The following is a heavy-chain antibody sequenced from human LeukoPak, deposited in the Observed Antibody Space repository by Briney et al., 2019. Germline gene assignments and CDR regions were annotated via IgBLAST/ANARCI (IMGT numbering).Heavy chain of an antibody. CDR3: ASVVGSGWYYFDY. Sequence: SVKVSCKASGGTFSSYAISWVRQAPGQGLEWMGRIIPILGIANYAQKFQGRVTMTRDTSTSTVYMELSSLRSEDTAVYYCASVVGSGWYYFDYWGQGTLVTVSS. CDR1: GGTFSSYA. J-gene: IGHJ4*02. V-gene: IGHV1-69*04. D-gene: IGHD6-19*01. CDR2: IIPILGIA.